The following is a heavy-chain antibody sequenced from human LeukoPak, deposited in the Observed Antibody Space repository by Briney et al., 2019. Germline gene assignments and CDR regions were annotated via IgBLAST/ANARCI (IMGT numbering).Heavy chain of an antibody. Sequence: PGGSLRLSCAASGFTFSSYAMSWVRQAPGKGLEWVSANSGSGGSTYYADSVKGRFTISRDNSKNTLYLQMNSLRAEDTAVYYCAKPITMIVVSYYYFDYWGQGTLVTVSS. D-gene: IGHD3-22*01. CDR3: AKPITMIVVSYYYFDY. CDR2: NSGSGGST. V-gene: IGHV3-23*01. J-gene: IGHJ4*02. CDR1: GFTFSSYA.